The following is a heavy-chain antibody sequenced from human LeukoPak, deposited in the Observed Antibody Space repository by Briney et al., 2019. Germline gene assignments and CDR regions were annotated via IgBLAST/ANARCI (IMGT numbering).Heavy chain of an antibody. CDR3: ARDEAWFDP. Sequence: LAGGSLRLSCAVSGFTFSSYGMHWVRQAPGKGLEWVAVISYDGSKKHYADSVKGRFTISRDNSKNTLYLQMNSLRAEDTAVYYCARDEAWFDPWGQGTLVTVSS. CDR1: GFTFSSYG. CDR2: ISYDGSKK. V-gene: IGHV3-30*03. J-gene: IGHJ5*02.